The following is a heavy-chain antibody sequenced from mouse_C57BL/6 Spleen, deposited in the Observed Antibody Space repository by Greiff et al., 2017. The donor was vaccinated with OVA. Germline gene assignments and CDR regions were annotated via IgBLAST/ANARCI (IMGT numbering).Heavy chain of an antibody. CDR1: GYTFTNYW. J-gene: IGHJ2*01. CDR3: ARGDYYGSSYGYFDY. D-gene: IGHD1-1*01. V-gene: IGHV1-63*01. Sequence: QVQLQQSGAELVRPGTSVKMSCKASGYTFTNYWIGWAKQRPGHGLEWIGDIYPGGGYTNYNEKFKGKATLTADKSSSTAYMQFSSLTSEDSAIYDYARGDYYGSSYGYFDYWGQGTTLTVSS. CDR2: IYPGGGYT.